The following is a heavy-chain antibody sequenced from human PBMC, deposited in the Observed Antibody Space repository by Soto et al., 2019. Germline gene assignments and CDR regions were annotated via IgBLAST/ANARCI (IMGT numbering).Heavy chain of an antibody. CDR2: IYYSGST. D-gene: IGHD3-16*01. CDR1: GGSISSSSYY. V-gene: IGHV4-39*01. J-gene: IGHJ4*02. CDR3: ARLRGYYFDY. Sequence: SETLSLTCTVSGGSISSSSYYWGWIRQPPGKGLEWIGSIYYSGSTYYNPSLKSRVTISVDTSKNQFSLKLSSVTAADTAVYYCARLRGYYFDYWGQGTLVTVSS.